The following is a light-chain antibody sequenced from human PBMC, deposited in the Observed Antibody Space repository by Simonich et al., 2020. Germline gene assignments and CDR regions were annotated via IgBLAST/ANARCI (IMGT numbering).Light chain of an antibody. CDR3: QQYYSTPRT. Sequence: DIVMTQSPDSLAVSLGERATIKCKSSQSVLYSSNNKNYLAWYQQKPGQPPKLLIYWAPTRESGVPDRFSGSGSGTDFTLTISSLQAEDVAVYYCQQYYSTPRTFGQGTKLEIK. J-gene: IGKJ2*01. V-gene: IGKV4-1*01. CDR2: WAP. CDR1: QSVLYSSNNKNY.